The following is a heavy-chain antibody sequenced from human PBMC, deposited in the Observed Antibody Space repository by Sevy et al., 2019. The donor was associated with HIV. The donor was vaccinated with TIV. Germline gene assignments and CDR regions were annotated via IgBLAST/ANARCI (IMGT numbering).Heavy chain of an antibody. CDR1: GYTFTDSY. Sequence: ASVKVSCKASGYTFTDSYLHWVRQAPGQGLEWMGIINPGTGATIYAKKFQGRVTMTRDTSTSTVYMEMSSLGSEDTAVYYCARGAYYYGASGYTGAIDYWGQGTLVTVSS. D-gene: IGHD3-22*01. CDR3: ARGAYYYGASGYTGAIDY. J-gene: IGHJ4*02. CDR2: INPGTGAT. V-gene: IGHV1-46*01.